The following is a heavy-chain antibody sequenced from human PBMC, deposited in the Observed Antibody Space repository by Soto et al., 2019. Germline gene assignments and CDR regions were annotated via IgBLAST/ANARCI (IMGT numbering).Heavy chain of an antibody. CDR2: INHSGST. D-gene: IGHD3-16*02. Sequence: LSLPCAVYGGSFSGYYWSWIRQPPGKGLEWIGEINHSGSTNYNPSLKSRVTISVDTSKNQFSLKLSSVTAADTAVYYCARAATYYDYVWGSYRYPFDYWGQGTLVTVSS. J-gene: IGHJ4*02. V-gene: IGHV4-34*01. CDR1: GGSFSGYY. CDR3: ARAATYYDYVWGSYRYPFDY.